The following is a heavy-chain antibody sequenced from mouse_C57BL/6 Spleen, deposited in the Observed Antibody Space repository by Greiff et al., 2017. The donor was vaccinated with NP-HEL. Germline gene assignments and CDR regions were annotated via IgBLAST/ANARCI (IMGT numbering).Heavy chain of an antibody. V-gene: IGHV5-6*01. D-gene: IGHD2-4*01. CDR1: GFTFSSYG. CDR3: ARLYYDYDEGYLDY. J-gene: IGHJ2*01. CDR2: ISSGGSYT. Sequence: EVKLLESGGDLVKPGGSLKLSCAASGFTFSSYGMSWVRQTPDKRLEWVATISSGGSYTYYPDSVKGRFTISRDNAKNTLYLQMSSLKSEDTAMYYCARLYYDYDEGYLDYWGQGTTLTVSS.